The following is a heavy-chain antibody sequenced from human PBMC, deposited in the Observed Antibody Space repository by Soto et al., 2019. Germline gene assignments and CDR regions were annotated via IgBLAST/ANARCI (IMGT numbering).Heavy chain of an antibody. J-gene: IGHJ5*02. CDR2: IIPILGIA. CDR3: ARVNYDIWTGYYRDLFDP. V-gene: IGHV1-69*02. Sequence: QVQLVQSGAEVKKPGSSVKVSCKASGGTFSSYTTSWVRQAPGQGLECMGRIIPILGIAIYAQKFQGTVTITADKSPSTAYIEPSSLISEETAVYYFARVNYDIWTGYYRDLFDPWGQGTLVTVAS. D-gene: IGHD3-9*01. CDR1: GGTFSSYT.